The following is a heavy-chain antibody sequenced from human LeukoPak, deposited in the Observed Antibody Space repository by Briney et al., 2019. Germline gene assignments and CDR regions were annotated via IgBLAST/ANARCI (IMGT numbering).Heavy chain of an antibody. D-gene: IGHD3-10*01. CDR3: ARDNHITMVRGYAFDI. Sequence: PGGSLRLSCAASGFTFSSYAMHWVRQAPGKGLEWVAVISYDGSNKYYADSVKGRFTISRDNSKNTLYLQMNSLRAEDTAVYYCARDNHITMVRGYAFDIWGQGTMVTVSS. CDR1: GFTFSSYA. J-gene: IGHJ3*02. V-gene: IGHV3-30*04. CDR2: ISYDGSNK.